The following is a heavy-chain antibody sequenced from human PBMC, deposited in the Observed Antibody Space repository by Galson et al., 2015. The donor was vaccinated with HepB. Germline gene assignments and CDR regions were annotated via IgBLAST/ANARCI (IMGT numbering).Heavy chain of an antibody. V-gene: IGHV3-48*01. CDR1: GFTFSSYS. CDR2: ISSSSSTI. Sequence: SLRLSCAASGFTFSSYSMNWVRQAPGKGLEWVSYISSSSSTIYYADSVKGRFTISRDNAKNSLYLQMNSLRAEDTAVYYCARDGIVVVPAENGGDAFDIWGQGTMVTVSS. D-gene: IGHD2-2*01. CDR3: ARDGIVVVPAENGGDAFDI. J-gene: IGHJ3*02.